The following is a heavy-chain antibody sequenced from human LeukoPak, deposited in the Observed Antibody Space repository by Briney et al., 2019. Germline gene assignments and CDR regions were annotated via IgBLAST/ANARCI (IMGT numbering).Heavy chain of an antibody. V-gene: IGHV1-69*05. J-gene: IGHJ5*02. D-gene: IGHD6-13*01. Sequence: SVKVSCKASGGTFSNYAINWVRQAPGQGLDWLGGIVPVLGTANYAQKFQGRVTITTDESTSTVYMELSSLRSEDTAVYYCARDIGYSSSPWGQGTLVTVSS. CDR1: GGTFSNYA. CDR3: ARDIGYSSSP. CDR2: IVPVLGTA.